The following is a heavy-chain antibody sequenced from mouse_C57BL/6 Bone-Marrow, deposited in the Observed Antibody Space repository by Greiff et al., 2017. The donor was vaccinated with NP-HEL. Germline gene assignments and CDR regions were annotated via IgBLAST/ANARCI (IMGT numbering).Heavy chain of an antibody. V-gene: IGHV1-63*01. CDR3: ARWDSDWYVDV. Sequence: VQLQQSGAELVRPGTSVKMSCKASGYTFTNYWIGWAKQRPGHGLEWIGDIYPGGGYTNYNEKFKGKATLTADKSSSTAYMQFSSLTSEDSAIYYCARWDSDWYVDVWGTGTTVTVSS. CDR2: IYPGGGYT. J-gene: IGHJ1*03. D-gene: IGHD4-1*01. CDR1: GYTFTNYW.